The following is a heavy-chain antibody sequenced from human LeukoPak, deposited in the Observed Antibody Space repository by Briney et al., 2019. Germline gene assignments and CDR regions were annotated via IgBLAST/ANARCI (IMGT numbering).Heavy chain of an antibody. J-gene: IGHJ5*02. Sequence: GESLKISCKGSGYSFTSYWNGWVRQMPGKGLEWMGIIYPGDSDTRYSPSFQGQVTISADKSISTAYLQWSSLKASDTAMYYCARLADSSGYGSWFDPWGQGTLVTVSS. CDR2: IYPGDSDT. CDR3: ARLADSSGYGSWFDP. CDR1: GYSFTSYW. V-gene: IGHV5-51*01. D-gene: IGHD3-22*01.